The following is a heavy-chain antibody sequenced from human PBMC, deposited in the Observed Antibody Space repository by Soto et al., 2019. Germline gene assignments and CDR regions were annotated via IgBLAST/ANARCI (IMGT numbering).Heavy chain of an antibody. J-gene: IGHJ3*01. CDR2: IFYGGST. V-gene: IGHV4-31*02. CDR3: ACFATPKAFDL. CDR1: DGSISSSDYY. Sequence: QVQLQESGPGLVKPSQTLSLICSVSDGSISSSDYYWSWIRQLPGKGLEWIGYIFYGGSTYYNPYLKSRFTISVHASKNQFSLNLSSVTAADTAVYYCACFATPKAFDLWGQGTMVTVSS. D-gene: IGHD2-15*01.